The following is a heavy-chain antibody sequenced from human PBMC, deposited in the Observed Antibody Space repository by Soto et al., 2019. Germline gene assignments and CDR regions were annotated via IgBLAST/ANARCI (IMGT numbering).Heavy chain of an antibody. D-gene: IGHD3-3*01. CDR2: INAGNGNT. J-gene: IGHJ6*02. Sequence: ASVKVSCKASGYTFTSYAMHWVRQAPGQRLEWMGWINAGNGNTKYSQKFQGRVTITRDTSASTAYMELSSLRSEDTAVYYCARPNYDFWSGRYYGMDVWGPGTTVTV. V-gene: IGHV1-3*01. CDR3: ARPNYDFWSGRYYGMDV. CDR1: GYTFTSYA.